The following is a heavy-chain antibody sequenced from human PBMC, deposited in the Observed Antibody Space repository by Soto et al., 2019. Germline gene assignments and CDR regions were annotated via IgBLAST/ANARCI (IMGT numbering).Heavy chain of an antibody. CDR3: AITPPPRYSSSWYTYIDY. CDR1: GGSFSGYY. D-gene: IGHD6-13*01. V-gene: IGHV4-34*01. J-gene: IGHJ4*02. Sequence: SETLSLTCAVYGGSFSGYYWSWIRQPPGKGLEWIGEINHSGSTNYNPSLKSRVTISVDTSKNQFSLKLSSVTAADTAVYYCAITPPPRYSSSWYTYIDYWGQGTLVTVS. CDR2: INHSGST.